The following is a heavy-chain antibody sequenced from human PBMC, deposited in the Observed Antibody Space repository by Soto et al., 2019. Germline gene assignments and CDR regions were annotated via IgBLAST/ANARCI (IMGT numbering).Heavy chain of an antibody. CDR2: VSPENRNA. V-gene: IGHV1-8*01. CDR1: GYTFTEYD. Sequence: QVQVVQSRAEVKKPGASVKVSCKTSGYTFTEYDINWVRQAPGQGLEYMGWVSPENRNAGYAPQFRGRVSMTADTSINTVYLALTTLTYEDTAVYYCEVTTGYWGQGTMVTVSS. D-gene: IGHD4-17*01. J-gene: IGHJ4*02. CDR3: EVTTGY.